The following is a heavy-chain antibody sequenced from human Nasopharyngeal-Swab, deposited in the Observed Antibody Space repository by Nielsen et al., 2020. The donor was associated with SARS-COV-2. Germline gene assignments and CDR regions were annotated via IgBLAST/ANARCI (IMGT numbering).Heavy chain of an antibody. Sequence: GESLKISCAASGLTFSDYYMSWIRHIPGKGLEWVSYISGSSSHTSYADSVKGRFTISRDNAKNSLYLEMTSLRADDTAVYYCARTSYYGSGSLDYWVQGTQVTVSS. D-gene: IGHD3-10*01. CDR3: ARTSYYGSGSLDY. CDR1: GLTFSDYY. CDR2: ISGSSSHT. V-gene: IGHV3-11*03. J-gene: IGHJ4*02.